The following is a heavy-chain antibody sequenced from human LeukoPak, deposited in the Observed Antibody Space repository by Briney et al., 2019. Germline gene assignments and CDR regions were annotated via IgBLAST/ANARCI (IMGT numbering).Heavy chain of an antibody. D-gene: IGHD3-10*01. V-gene: IGHV3-30*03. CDR1: GFIFTNYG. CDR3: ARRFYYGSGNHFDC. J-gene: IGHJ4*02. Sequence: PGGSLRLSCAASGFIFTNYGMHWVRQAPGKGLEWVAFISYDGSNKYYADSVKGRFTISRDNSKNTLYLQLNSLRAEDTAVYYCARRFYYGSGNHFDCWGQGTLVTVSS. CDR2: ISYDGSNK.